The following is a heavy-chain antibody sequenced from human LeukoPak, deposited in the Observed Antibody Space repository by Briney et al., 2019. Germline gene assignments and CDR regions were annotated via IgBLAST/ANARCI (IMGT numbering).Heavy chain of an antibody. V-gene: IGHV3-30*02. CDR1: GFTFRSTG. CDR2: IRYDGGED. Sequence: GGSLRLSCTASGFTFRSTGLHWVRQAPGKGLEWVALIRYDGGEDYYADSVKGRFSNPRDNFRNTMYLQMSSLRADDTAVYYCTNFYHWGQGTLVTVSS. J-gene: IGHJ4*02. CDR3: TNFYH.